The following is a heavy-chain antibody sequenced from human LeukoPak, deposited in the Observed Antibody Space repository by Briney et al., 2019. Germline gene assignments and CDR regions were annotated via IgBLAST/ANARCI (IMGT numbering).Heavy chain of an antibody. CDR3: ARDPLTVTSGY. CDR1: GFTFSSYA. Sequence: PGRSLRLSCAASGFTFSSYAMHWVRQAPGKGLEWVANIKQDGSEKYYVDSVKGRFTISRDNAKNSLYLQMNSLRAEDTAVYYCARDPLTVTSGYWGQGTLVTVSS. D-gene: IGHD4-17*01. J-gene: IGHJ4*02. V-gene: IGHV3-7*01. CDR2: IKQDGSEK.